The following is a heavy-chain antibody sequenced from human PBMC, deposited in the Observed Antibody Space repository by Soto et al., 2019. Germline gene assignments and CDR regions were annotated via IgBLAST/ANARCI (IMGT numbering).Heavy chain of an antibody. J-gene: IGHJ4*02. CDR1: GFTFSSYA. CDR3: ARGRPVLLWFGDSDY. CDR2: ISYDGSNK. Sequence: VKLLESGGGLVQPGGSLRLSCAASGFTFSSYAMHWVRQAPGKGLEWVAVISYDGSNKYYADSVKGRFTISRDNSKNTLYLQMNSLRAEDTAVYYCARGRPVLLWFGDSDYWGQGTLVTVSS. V-gene: IGHV3-30-3*01. D-gene: IGHD3-10*01.